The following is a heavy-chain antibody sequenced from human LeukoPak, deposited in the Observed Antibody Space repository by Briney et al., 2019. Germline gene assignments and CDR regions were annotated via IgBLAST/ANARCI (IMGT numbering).Heavy chain of an antibody. Sequence: SETLSLTCTVSGGSISSYYWSWIRQPPGKGLEWIGYIYYSGSTNYNPSLKSRVTISVDTSKNQFSLKLSSVIAADTAVHYCARHRQRWLQSDAFDIWGQGTMVTVSS. D-gene: IGHD5-24*01. J-gene: IGHJ3*02. CDR1: GGSISSYY. V-gene: IGHV4-59*08. CDR3: ARHRQRWLQSDAFDI. CDR2: IYYSGST.